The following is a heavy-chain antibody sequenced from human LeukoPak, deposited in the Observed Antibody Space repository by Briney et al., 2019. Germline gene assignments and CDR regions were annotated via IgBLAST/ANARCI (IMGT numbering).Heavy chain of an antibody. J-gene: IGHJ4*02. D-gene: IGHD3-10*01. V-gene: IGHV1-46*01. Sequence: ASVKVSCKASGGTFSSYAISWVRQAPGQGLEYMGIIIPSGGNTNYAQKFQGRVRMTRDTSTSTVYLELSSLRSEDTAVYYCAREPQESYRFDYWGQGTLVTVSS. CDR1: GGTFSSYA. CDR3: AREPQESYRFDY. CDR2: IIPSGGNT.